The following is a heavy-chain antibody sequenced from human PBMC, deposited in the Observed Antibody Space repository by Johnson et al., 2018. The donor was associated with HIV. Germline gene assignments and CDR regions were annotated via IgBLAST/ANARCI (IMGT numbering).Heavy chain of an antibody. CDR2: ISSSGTTI. V-gene: IGHV3-11*01. Sequence: QVQLVESGGGVVRPGGSLRLSCAASGFIFSHYYMSWIRQAPGKGLEWVSYISSSGTTIHYADSVKGRFTISRDNSKNTLYLQMNSLRAEDTAVYYCARAEPWDRRHYAFDIWGQGTVVTVSS. CDR3: ARAEPWDRRHYAFDI. CDR1: GFIFSHYY. J-gene: IGHJ3*02. D-gene: IGHD1-1*01.